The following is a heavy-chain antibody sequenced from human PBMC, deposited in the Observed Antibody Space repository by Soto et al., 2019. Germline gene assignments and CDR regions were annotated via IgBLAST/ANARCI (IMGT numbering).Heavy chain of an antibody. CDR2: ISSSSSYI. CDR3: ARDGASDYYYYYMDV. J-gene: IGHJ6*03. D-gene: IGHD2-15*01. Sequence: EVQLVESGGGLVKPGGSLRLSCAASGFTFSSYSMNWVRQAPGKGLEWVSSISSSSSYIYYADSVKGRFTISRDTAKNPLYLQMNSLRAEDTAVYYCARDGASDYYYYYMDVWGKGTTVTVSS. CDR1: GFTFSSYS. V-gene: IGHV3-21*01.